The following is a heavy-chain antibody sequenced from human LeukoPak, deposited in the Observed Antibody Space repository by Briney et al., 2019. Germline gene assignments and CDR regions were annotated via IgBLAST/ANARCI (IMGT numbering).Heavy chain of an antibody. D-gene: IGHD3-22*01. V-gene: IGHV4-59*08. CDR1: GGSFSSYY. J-gene: IGHJ5*02. CDR3: ARHYYDSSGYYSNWFDP. Sequence: SETLSLTCTVSGGSFSSYYWSWVRQPPGKGLEWIGYIYYSGSTNYNPSLKSRVTISVDTSKNQFSLKLSSVTAADTAVYYCARHYYDSSGYYSNWFDPWGQGTLVTVSS. CDR2: IYYSGST.